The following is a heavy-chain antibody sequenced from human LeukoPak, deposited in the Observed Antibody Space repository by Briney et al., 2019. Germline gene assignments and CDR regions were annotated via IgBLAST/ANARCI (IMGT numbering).Heavy chain of an antibody. CDR1: GGTFSSYA. V-gene: IGHV1-69*05. CDR2: IIPIFGTA. J-gene: IGHJ6*02. D-gene: IGHD1-1*01. Sequence: ASVKVSCMASGGTFSSYAISWVRQAPGQGLEWMGGIIPIFGTANYAQKFQGRVTITTDESTSTAYMELSSLRSEDTAVYYCARVGYSYYYYYGMDVWGQGTTVTVSS. CDR3: ARVGYSYYYYYGMDV.